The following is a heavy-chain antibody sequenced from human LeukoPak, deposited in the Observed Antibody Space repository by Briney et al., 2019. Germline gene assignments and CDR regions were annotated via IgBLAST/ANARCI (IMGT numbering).Heavy chain of an antibody. CDR3: ARGSLENYDSYYMDV. D-gene: IGHD3-3*01. V-gene: IGHV4-61*02. Sequence: PSETLSLTCTVSGGSISSGSYYWSWIRQPAGKGLEWIGRIYTSGSTNYNPSLKSRVTISVDTSKNQFSLKLSSVTAADTAVYYCARGSLENYDSYYMDVWGKGTTVTVSS. CDR1: GGSISSGSYY. J-gene: IGHJ6*03. CDR2: IYTSGST.